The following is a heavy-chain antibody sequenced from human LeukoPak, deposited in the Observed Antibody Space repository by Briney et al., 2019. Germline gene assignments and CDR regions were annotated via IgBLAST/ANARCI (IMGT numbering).Heavy chain of an antibody. CDR2: IYSAGST. V-gene: IGHV3-53*01. CDR3: ASGGTGARKYYSDPFHY. CDR1: GFTVSSNY. Sequence: GGSLRLSCAASGFTVSSNYMSWVRQAPGKGLEWVSIIYSAGSTYYADSVRGRFTISRDSSKNTVCLQMNSLRAEDTAAYYCASGGTGARKYYSDPFHYWGQGTLVTVSS. D-gene: IGHD3-10*01. J-gene: IGHJ4*02.